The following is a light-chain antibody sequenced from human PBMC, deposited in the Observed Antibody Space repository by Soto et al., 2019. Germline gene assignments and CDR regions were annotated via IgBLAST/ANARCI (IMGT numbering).Light chain of an antibody. J-gene: IGKJ2*01. CDR3: QQYGSSLYT. CDR1: QSVSSTY. Sequence: EIVLTQSPAALSLSPGERATLSCRASQSVSSTYVAWYQQKPGQAPRLLIYGASSRAPGIPDRFSGSGSGTDFTLSISRLEPADFAVYYCQQYGSSLYTFGQGTKLEIK. CDR2: GAS. V-gene: IGKV3-20*01.